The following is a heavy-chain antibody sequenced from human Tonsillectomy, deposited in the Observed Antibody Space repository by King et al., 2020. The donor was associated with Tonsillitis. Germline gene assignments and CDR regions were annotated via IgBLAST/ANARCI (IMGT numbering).Heavy chain of an antibody. Sequence: QLQESGPGLVKPSETLSLTCTVSGGSITNTIYYWGWIRQPPGKGLEWIATVHYGGNVYYNPSLKSRVTISVDTSKSQFSLKLNSVTAADTAVYFCARHTHETTSAGSDIWGQGTMVTVSS. J-gene: IGHJ3*02. CDR3: ARHTHETTSAGSDI. D-gene: IGHD1-14*01. CDR2: VHYGGNV. CDR1: GGSITNTIYY. V-gene: IGHV4-39*01.